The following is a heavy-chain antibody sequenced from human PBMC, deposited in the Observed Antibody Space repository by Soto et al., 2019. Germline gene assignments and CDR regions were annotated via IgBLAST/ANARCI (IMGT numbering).Heavy chain of an antibody. CDR1: GFTLRGYW. J-gene: IGHJ4*02. CDR3: AKDGSLGQLDY. CDR2: INSDGSST. V-gene: IGHV3-74*01. Sequence: EVQLVESGGGLVQPGWSLRLSCAASGFTLRGYWMHWVRQAPGKGLVWVSRINSDGSSTIYVDSVKGRFTISSDNAKNTLYLQLNSLRAAGTAVYYCAKDGSLGQLDYWGQGTLVTASS. D-gene: IGHD1-1*01.